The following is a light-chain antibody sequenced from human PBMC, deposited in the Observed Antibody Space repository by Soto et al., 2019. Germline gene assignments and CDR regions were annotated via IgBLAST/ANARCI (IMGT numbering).Light chain of an antibody. Sequence: QLVLTQSPSASASLGASVKLTCTLSSGHSNYAIAWHRQQPDKGPRYLMKVNSDGGHNKGDGIPDRFSGSSSGPERYLTVSSLQSEDEADYYCQTWDTGTVVFGGGTKLTVL. V-gene: IGLV4-69*01. CDR3: QTWDTGTVV. J-gene: IGLJ2*01. CDR2: VNSDGGH. CDR1: SGHSNYA.